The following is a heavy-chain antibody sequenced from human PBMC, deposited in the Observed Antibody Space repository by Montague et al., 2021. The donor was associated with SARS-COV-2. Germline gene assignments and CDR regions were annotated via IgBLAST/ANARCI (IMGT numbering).Heavy chain of an antibody. D-gene: IGHD1-26*01. CDR3: ASDFKSSYAMDV. CDR1: GGSISTTSYY. Sequence: SETLSLTCTVSGGSISTTSYYWGWIRQPPGKGPEWIASIFYSGTTYYNPSLRSRVTISVQTSKNQFSLTVASVTAADTAIYYCASDFKSSYAMDVWGQGTTVIVSS. CDR2: IFYSGTT. J-gene: IGHJ6*02. V-gene: IGHV4-39*07.